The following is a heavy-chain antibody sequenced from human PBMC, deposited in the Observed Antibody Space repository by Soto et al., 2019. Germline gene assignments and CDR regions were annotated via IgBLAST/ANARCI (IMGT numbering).Heavy chain of an antibody. D-gene: IGHD6-19*01. CDR2: IIPIFGTA. CDR3: ARAWRAVAGQVYFDY. J-gene: IGHJ4*02. Sequence: GASVKVSCKASGGTFSSYAISCVRQAPGQGLEWMGGIIPIFGTANYAQKFQGRVTITADESTSTAYMELSSLRSEDTAVYYCARAWRAVAGQVYFDYWGQGTLVTVSS. CDR1: GGTFSSYA. V-gene: IGHV1-69*13.